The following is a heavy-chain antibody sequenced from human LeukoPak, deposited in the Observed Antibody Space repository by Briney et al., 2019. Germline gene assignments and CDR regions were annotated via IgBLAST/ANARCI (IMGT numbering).Heavy chain of an antibody. V-gene: IGHV1-2*02. Sequence: VASVTVSFKASGYTFIGYYMHWVGQARGQGGEGVGWINPNSGGTNYAQKFQVRVTMTSDTSISTAYMELSRLRSDDTAVYYCATPYYYDSSGYYSFDPWGQGTLVTVSS. CDR3: ATPYYYDSSGYYSFDP. CDR2: INPNSGGT. CDR1: GYTFIGYY. D-gene: IGHD3-22*01. J-gene: IGHJ5*02.